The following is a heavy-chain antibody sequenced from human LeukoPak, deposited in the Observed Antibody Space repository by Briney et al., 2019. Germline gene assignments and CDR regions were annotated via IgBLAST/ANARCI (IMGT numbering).Heavy chain of an antibody. CDR2: IYHSGST. V-gene: IGHV4-30-2*01. CDR1: GGSISSGGYY. J-gene: IGHJ4*02. Sequence: SQTLSLTCTVSGGSISSGGYYWSWIRQPPGKGLEWIGYIYHSGSTYYNPSLKSRVTISVDRSKNQFSLKLSSVTAADTAVYYCARDKAYYFDYWGQGTLVTVSS. CDR3: ARDKAYYFDY.